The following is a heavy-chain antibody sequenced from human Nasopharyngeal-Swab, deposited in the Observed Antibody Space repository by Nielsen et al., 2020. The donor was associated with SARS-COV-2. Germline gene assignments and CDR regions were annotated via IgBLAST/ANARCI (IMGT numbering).Heavy chain of an antibody. V-gene: IGHV4-39*01. CDR1: GGSIRSSSYY. CDR3: ARLGYSSSSSLFDY. Sequence: SETLSLTCSVPGGSIRSSSYYWGWIRQPPGKGLEWIGSIYYSGSTYYNPSLKSRVTISVDTSKNQFSLKLSSVTAADTAVYYCARLGYSSSSSLFDYWGQGTLVTVSS. CDR2: IYYSGST. D-gene: IGHD6-6*01. J-gene: IGHJ4*02.